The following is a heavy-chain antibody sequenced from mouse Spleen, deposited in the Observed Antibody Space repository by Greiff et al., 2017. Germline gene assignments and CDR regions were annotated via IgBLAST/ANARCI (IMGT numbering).Heavy chain of an antibody. J-gene: IGHJ3*01. CDR3: ARRGGNRGFAY. V-gene: IGHV5-6-2*01. Sequence: EVMLVESGGGLVKPGGSLKLSCAASGFTFSSYAMSWVRQTPEKRLEWVAAINSNGGSTYYPDTVKDRFTISRDNAKNTLYLQMSSLRSEDTALYYCARRGGNRGFAYWGQGTLVTVSA. CDR1: GFTFSSYA. CDR2: INSNGGST. D-gene: IGHD2-1*01.